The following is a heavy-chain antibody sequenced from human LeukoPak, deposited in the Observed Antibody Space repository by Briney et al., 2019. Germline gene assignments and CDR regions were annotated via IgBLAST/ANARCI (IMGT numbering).Heavy chain of an antibody. CDR1: GFTFSDYY. D-gene: IGHD1-26*01. Sequence: GGSLRLSCAASGFTFSDYYMSWIRQAPGKGLEWLSYISSTGNTIYYADSVKGRFTVSRDNAKNSVYLQMNNLRAEDTAVYYCARRPSGSYYAFDIWGQGTMVTVSS. V-gene: IGHV3-11*04. CDR3: ARRPSGSYYAFDI. J-gene: IGHJ3*02. CDR2: ISSTGNTI.